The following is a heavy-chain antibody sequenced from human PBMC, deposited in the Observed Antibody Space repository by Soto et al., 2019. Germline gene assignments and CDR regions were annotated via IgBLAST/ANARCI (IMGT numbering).Heavy chain of an antibody. CDR1: GFNFPTFW. J-gene: IGHJ6*02. D-gene: IGHD6-19*01. V-gene: IGHV5-51*01. CDR3: ARSRRGAYSSGWYSPSGYYNYGIDV. CDR2: IYPDDSDT. Sequence: GESLKISCKHSGFNFPTFWIAWVRQMPGKGLEWMGTIYPDDSDTRYSPSFQGQVTISADKSIQTAYLQWGSLKASDSALYYCARSRRGAYSSGWYSPSGYYNYGIDVWGQGTTVTVSS.